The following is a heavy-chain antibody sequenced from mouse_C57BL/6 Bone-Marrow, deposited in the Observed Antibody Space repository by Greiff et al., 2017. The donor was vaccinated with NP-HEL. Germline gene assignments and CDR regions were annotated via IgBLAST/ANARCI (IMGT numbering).Heavy chain of an antibody. J-gene: IGHJ2*01. V-gene: IGHV1-82*01. CDR3: ARAARGLWDY. CDR1: GYAFSSSW. CDR2: IYPGDGDT. Sequence: QVQLQQSGPELVKPGASVKISCKASGYAFSSSWMNWVKQRPGKGLEWIGRIYPGDGDTNYNGKFKGKATLTADKSSSTAYMQLSSLTSEDAAVYFCARAARGLWDYWGQGTTLTVSS.